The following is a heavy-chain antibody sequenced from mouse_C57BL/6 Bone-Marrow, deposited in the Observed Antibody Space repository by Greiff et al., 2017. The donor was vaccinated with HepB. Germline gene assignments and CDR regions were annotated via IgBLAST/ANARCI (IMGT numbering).Heavy chain of an antibody. Sequence: EVNLVESGEGLVKPGGSLKLSCAASGFTFSSYAMSWVRQTPEKRLEWVAYISSGGDYIYYADTVKGRFTISRDNARNTLYLQMSSLKSEDTAMYYCTRDRGYDYDLAYWGQGTLVTVSA. V-gene: IGHV5-9-1*02. J-gene: IGHJ3*01. CDR1: GFTFSSYA. CDR2: ISSGGDYI. D-gene: IGHD2-4*01. CDR3: TRDRGYDYDLAY.